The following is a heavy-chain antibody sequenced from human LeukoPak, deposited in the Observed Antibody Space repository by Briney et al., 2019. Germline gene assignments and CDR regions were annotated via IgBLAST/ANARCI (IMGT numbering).Heavy chain of an antibody. CDR1: GFSLSTSEMC. CDR3: ARIVGTTYAEGYFDY. V-gene: IGHV2-70*11. Sequence: MESGPTLVNPTQTLTLTCTFSGFSLSTSEMCVSWIRQPPGKALEWLARIDWDDDKYYNTALETRLTISKDTSKNQVVLTMTNMDPVDTAAYYCARIVGTTYAEGYFDYWGQGTLVTVSS. D-gene: IGHD1-26*01. J-gene: IGHJ4*02. CDR2: IDWDDDK.